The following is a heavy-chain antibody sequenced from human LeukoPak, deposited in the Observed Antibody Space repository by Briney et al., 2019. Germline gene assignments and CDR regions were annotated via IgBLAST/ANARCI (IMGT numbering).Heavy chain of an antibody. Sequence: GGSLKLSCVGSGFTFSIYSMNWVRQAPGKGLEWVSYISSSGSTIYYADSVKGRFTISRDNTKNSLYLQMNSLRAEDTAVYYCARDWYSGSYPLDYWGQGTLVTVSS. CDR2: ISSSGSTI. J-gene: IGHJ4*02. D-gene: IGHD1-26*01. V-gene: IGHV3-48*04. CDR1: GFTFSIYS. CDR3: ARDWYSGSYPLDY.